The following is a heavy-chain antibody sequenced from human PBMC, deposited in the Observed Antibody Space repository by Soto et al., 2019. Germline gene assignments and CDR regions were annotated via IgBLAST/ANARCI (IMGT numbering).Heavy chain of an antibody. Sequence: QVQLVQSGAEVKKPGSSVKVSCKASGGTFSSYAISWVRQAPGQGLEWMGGIIPIFGTANYAQKFQGRVTITADESTSTAYRKLSSLRSEDTAVYYWARERNSYGSNDAFDIWGQGTMVTVSS. D-gene: IGHD5-18*01. CDR3: ARERNSYGSNDAFDI. J-gene: IGHJ3*02. CDR1: GGTFSSYA. V-gene: IGHV1-69*12. CDR2: IIPIFGTA.